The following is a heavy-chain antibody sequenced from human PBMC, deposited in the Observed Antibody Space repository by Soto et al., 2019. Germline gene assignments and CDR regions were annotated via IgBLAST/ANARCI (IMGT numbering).Heavy chain of an antibody. Sequence: QVQLVESGGGVVQPGRSLRLSCAASGFTFSNYGMHWVRQAPGKGLEWVAIISYDGINKYYADSVKGRFTVSRENSKNTLYLQMNSLRAEDTAVYYCAKDKWDRADCGGDCYSGVDCWGQGTLVTVSS. D-gene: IGHD2-21*02. CDR2: ISYDGINK. V-gene: IGHV3-30*18. CDR3: AKDKWDRADCGGDCYSGVDC. J-gene: IGHJ4*02. CDR1: GFTFSNYG.